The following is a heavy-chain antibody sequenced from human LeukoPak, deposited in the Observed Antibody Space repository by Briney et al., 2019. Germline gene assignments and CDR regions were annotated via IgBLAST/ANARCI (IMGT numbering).Heavy chain of an antibody. CDR3: ARGGYYGLGNDFRFDP. Sequence: ASVKVSCKASGYTFSGYYMHWVRQAPGQGLEWVGWINPNSGGTNYAQKFQGRVTMTRDTSISTAYMELSRLLSGDTAVYYCARGGYYGLGNDFRFDPWGQGTLVTVSS. J-gene: IGHJ5*02. D-gene: IGHD3-10*01. CDR2: INPNSGGT. CDR1: GYTFSGYY. V-gene: IGHV1-2*02.